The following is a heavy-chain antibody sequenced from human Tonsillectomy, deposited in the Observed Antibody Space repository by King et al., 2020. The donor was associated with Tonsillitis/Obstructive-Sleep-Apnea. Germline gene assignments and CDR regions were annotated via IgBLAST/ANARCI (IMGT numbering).Heavy chain of an antibody. D-gene: IGHD3-9*01. CDR2: ISWNSGSI. J-gene: IGHJ4*02. V-gene: IGHV3-9*01. CDR1: GFTFDDYA. CDR3: AKRISYDILTGYNDY. Sequence: EVQLVESGGGLVQPGRSLRLSCAASGFTFDDYAMHWVRQAPGKGLEWVSGISWNSGSIGYADSVKGRFTISRDNAKNSLYLQMNSLRAEDTALYYCAKRISYDILTGYNDYWGQGTLVTVSS.